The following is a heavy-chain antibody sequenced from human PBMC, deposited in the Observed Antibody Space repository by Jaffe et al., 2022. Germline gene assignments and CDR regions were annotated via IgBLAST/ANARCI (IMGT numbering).Heavy chain of an antibody. V-gene: IGHV4-4*02. D-gene: IGHD6-6*01. CDR3: ARDWHSSSSPYYYYYMDV. J-gene: IGHJ6*03. CDR1: GGSISSSNW. Sequence: QVQLQESGPGLVKPSGTLSLTCAVSGGSISSSNWWSWVRQPPGKGLEWIGEIYHSGSTNYNPSLKSRVTISVDKSKNQFSLKLSSVTAADTAVYYCARDWHSSSSPYYYYYMDVWGKGTTVTVSS. CDR2: IYHSGST.